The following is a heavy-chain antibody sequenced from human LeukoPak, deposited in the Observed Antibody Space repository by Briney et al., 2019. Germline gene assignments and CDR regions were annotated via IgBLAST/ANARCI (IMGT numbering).Heavy chain of an antibody. J-gene: IGHJ4*02. CDR1: GFTFDDYA. V-gene: IGHV3-9*01. D-gene: IGHD3-22*01. CDR3: AKALNYYDSTFDY. Sequence: GRSLRLSCAASGFTFDDYAMHWVRQAPGKGLEWVSGISWNSGSIGYADSVRGRFTISRDDAKNSLYLQMNSLRAEDTALYYCAKALNYYDSTFDYWGQGTLVTVSS. CDR2: ISWNSGSI.